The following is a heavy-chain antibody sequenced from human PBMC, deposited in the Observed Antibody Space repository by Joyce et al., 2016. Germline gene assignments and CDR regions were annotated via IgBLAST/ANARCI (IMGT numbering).Heavy chain of an antibody. CDR3: ARDLIAARLYYYGMDV. D-gene: IGHD6-6*01. J-gene: IGHJ6*02. CDR2: INADNGNT. CDR1: GYTFTSYA. V-gene: IGHV1-3*01. Sequence: QVHLVQSGAEVKKPGASVKVSCKASGYTFTSYAMHWVRQAPGQRLEWVGWINADNGNTKNSQEVQGRVTITRDTSASTAYVELSSLRSEDTAVYYCARDLIAARLYYYGMDVWGQGTTVTVSS.